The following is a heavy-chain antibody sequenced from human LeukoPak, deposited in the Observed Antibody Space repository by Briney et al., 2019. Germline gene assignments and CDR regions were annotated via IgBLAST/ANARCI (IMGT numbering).Heavy chain of an antibody. CDR1: GGSFGGYF. J-gene: IGHJ5*02. V-gene: IGHV4-34*01. CDR2: INHSGHT. D-gene: IGHD3-22*01. Sequence: PSETLSLTCGVYGGSFGGYFWNWIRQAPGKGLEWIGEINHSGHTNFNPTLKSRVTLSVDTSNQQISLKLTSVTAADTAVYYCARLNYFDSSGQNWFDPWGQGTLVTVSS. CDR3: ARLNYFDSSGQNWFDP.